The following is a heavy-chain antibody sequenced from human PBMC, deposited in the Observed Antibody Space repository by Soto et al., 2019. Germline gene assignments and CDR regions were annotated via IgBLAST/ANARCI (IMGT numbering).Heavy chain of an antibody. CDR3: AAGLKWFSNYYYYGMDV. CDR1: GFTFTSSA. J-gene: IGHJ6*02. V-gene: IGHV1-58*01. D-gene: IGHD2-8*01. Sequence: SVNVSCKASGFTFTSSAVQWVRQARGQRLEWIGWIVVGSGNTNYAQKFQERVTITRDMSTSTAYMELSSLRSEDTAVYYCAAGLKWFSNYYYYGMDVWGQGTTVTVSS. CDR2: IVVGSGNT.